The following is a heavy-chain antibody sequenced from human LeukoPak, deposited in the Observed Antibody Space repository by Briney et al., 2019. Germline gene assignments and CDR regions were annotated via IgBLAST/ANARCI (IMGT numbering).Heavy chain of an antibody. CDR2: IYYSGST. CDR1: GGSISSYY. V-gene: IGHV4-59*01. Sequence: SETLSLTCTVSGGSISSYYWSWIRQPPGKGLEWIGYIYYSGSTNYNPSLKSRVTISVDTSKNQFSLKLSSVTAADTAVYYCAREGESGSYLSAFDIWGQGTMVTVSS. J-gene: IGHJ3*02. D-gene: IGHD1-26*01. CDR3: AREGESGSYLSAFDI.